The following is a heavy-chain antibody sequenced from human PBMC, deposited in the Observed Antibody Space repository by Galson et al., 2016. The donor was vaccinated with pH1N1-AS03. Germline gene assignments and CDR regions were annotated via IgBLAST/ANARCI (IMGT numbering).Heavy chain of an antibody. J-gene: IGHJ4*02. V-gene: IGHV3-23*01. CDR2: ISVTGGST. D-gene: IGHD6-13*01. Sequence: SLRLSCATSGFTFSSYGMTWVRQAPGKGLEWVSSISVTGGSTYYADSVKGRFTISRDHSKNTLYLQMSSRTAEDTAVYYCAKDRSSWPPGWGSFDSWGQGTLVTVSS. CDR1: GFTFSSYG. CDR3: AKDRSSWPPGWGSFDS.